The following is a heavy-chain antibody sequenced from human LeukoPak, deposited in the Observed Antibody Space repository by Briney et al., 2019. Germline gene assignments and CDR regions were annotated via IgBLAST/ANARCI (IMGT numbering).Heavy chain of an antibody. CDR2: ISGSGGST. CDR3: AKGHYGGNHAGLYAFDI. D-gene: IGHD4-23*01. CDR1: GFTFSSYA. J-gene: IGHJ3*02. V-gene: IGHV3-23*01. Sequence: GGSLRLSCAASGFTFSSYAMSWVRQAPGKGLEWVSAISGSGGSTYYADSVKGRFTISRDNSKNTLYLQMNSLRAEDTAVYYCAKGHYGGNHAGLYAFDIWGQGTMVTVSS.